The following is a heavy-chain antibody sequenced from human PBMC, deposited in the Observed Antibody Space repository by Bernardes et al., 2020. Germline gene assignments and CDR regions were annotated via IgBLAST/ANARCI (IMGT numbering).Heavy chain of an antibody. J-gene: IGHJ5*02. CDR3: ARDKSGSRIGGWFDP. V-gene: IGHV1-8*01. D-gene: IGHD1-26*01. CDR2: MNPNSGNT. CDR1: GYTFTNYD. Sequence: ASVKVSCKASGYTFTNYDINWVRQATGQGPEWMGWMNPNSGNTGYAQKFQGRLTMTRNTSITTVYMELNSLRSEDTAVYYCARDKSGSRIGGWFDPWGQGTLVTVSS.